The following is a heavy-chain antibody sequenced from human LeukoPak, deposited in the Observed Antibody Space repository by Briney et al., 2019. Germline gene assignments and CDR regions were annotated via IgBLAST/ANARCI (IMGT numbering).Heavy chain of an antibody. Sequence: GGSLRLSCAASGFTFSSYWMSWVRQAPGKGLEWVANIKQDGSEKYYVDSVKGRFTISRDNAKNSLYLQMNSLRAEDTAVYYCARDAAMVKPTAEYFQHWGQGTLVTVSS. CDR2: IKQDGSEK. CDR1: GFTFSSYW. V-gene: IGHV3-7*01. J-gene: IGHJ1*01. D-gene: IGHD5-18*01. CDR3: ARDAAMVKPTAEYFQH.